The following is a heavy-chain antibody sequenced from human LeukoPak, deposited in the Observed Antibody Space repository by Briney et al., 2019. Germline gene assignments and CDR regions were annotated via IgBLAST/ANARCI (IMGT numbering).Heavy chain of an antibody. CDR1: GGSISSYY. Sequence: SETLSLTCTVSGGSISSYYWSWIRQPPGKGLEWIGYIYYSGSTNYNPSLKSRVTISVDTSKNQSSLKLSSVTAADTAVYYCASASSRGKLFDYWGQGTLVTVSS. CDR3: ASASSRGKLFDY. D-gene: IGHD3-16*01. CDR2: IYYSGST. V-gene: IGHV4-59*01. J-gene: IGHJ4*02.